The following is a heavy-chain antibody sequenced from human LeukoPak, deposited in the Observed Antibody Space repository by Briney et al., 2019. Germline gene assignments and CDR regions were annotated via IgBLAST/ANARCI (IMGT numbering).Heavy chain of an antibody. CDR3: ATFKSIYDSSGYYYAYYFDY. J-gene: IGHJ4*02. D-gene: IGHD3-22*01. Sequence: ASVKVSCKVSGYTLTELSMHWVRQAPGKGLEWMGGFDPEDGETIYAQKFQGRVTMTEDTSTDTAYMELSNLRSEDTAVYYCATFKSIYDSSGYYYAYYFDYWGQGTLVTVSS. CDR1: GYTLTELS. CDR2: FDPEDGET. V-gene: IGHV1-24*01.